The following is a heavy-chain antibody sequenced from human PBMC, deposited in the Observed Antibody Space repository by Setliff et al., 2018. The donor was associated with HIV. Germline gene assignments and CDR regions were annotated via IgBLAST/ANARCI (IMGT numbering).Heavy chain of an antibody. J-gene: IGHJ5*02. D-gene: IGHD2-8*01. Sequence: SETLSLTCSVSGGSISSSTYYWGWIRQPPGKGLVWIGDIFYTGSTYYNPSLKSRVAISVDTSENQFSLKLNSVTAADTAVYYCARRGRDGVFIMFATGFDPWGQGALVTVSS. CDR2: IFYTGST. V-gene: IGHV4-39*01. CDR1: GGSISSSTYY. CDR3: ARRGRDGVFIMFATGFDP.